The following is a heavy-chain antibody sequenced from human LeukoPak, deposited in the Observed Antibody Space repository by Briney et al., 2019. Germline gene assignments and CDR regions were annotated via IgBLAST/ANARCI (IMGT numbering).Heavy chain of an antibody. D-gene: IGHD6-13*01. CDR1: GFTFSSYA. CDR2: ISVSGGST. J-gene: IGHJ4*02. CDR3: AKRFGGSGWYTY. V-gene: IGHV3-23*01. Sequence: PGGSLRLSCAASGFTFSSYAMSWVRQAPGKGLEWVSTISVSGGSTYYADSVKGRFTISRDNFKSTLYMQMNSLRAEDTAVYFCAKRFGGSGWYTYWGQGTLVTVSS.